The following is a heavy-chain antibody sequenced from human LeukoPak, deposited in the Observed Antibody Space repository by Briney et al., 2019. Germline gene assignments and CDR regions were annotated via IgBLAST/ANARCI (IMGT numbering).Heavy chain of an antibody. Sequence: GGSLRLSCAASGFTFSSYAMHWFRQAPGKGLEYVSAISSNGASPYYAHSVKGGFPISRDNPKNTLYPQMRTLRAEDMAVYYCARGPPMDLFFDYWGQGTLVTVPP. CDR2: ISSNGASP. CDR1: GFTFSSYA. CDR3: ARGPPMDLFFDY. J-gene: IGHJ4*02. V-gene: IGHV3-64*01. D-gene: IGHD3-10*01.